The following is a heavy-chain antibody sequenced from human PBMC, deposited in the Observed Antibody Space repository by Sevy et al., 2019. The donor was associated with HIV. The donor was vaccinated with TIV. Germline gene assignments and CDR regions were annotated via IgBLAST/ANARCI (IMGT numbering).Heavy chain of an antibody. Sequence: QLGGSLRLSCAASGFSFSIYSMNWVRQAPGRGLEWVSYMSNTGATIHYADSVKGRFTISRDNAKNSLYLQMNSLRAEDTAVYYCASQRGGYERLYYFDYWGQGTLVTVSS. CDR2: MSNTGATI. J-gene: IGHJ4*02. CDR1: GFSFSIYS. CDR3: ASQRGGYERLYYFDY. V-gene: IGHV3-48*01. D-gene: IGHD5-12*01.